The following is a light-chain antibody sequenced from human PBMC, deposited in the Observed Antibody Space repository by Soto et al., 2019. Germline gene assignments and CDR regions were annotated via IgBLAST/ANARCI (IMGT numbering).Light chain of an antibody. J-gene: IGLJ7*01. CDR3: SSYTSSSPDV. CDR2: EVS. Sequence: QSVLTQPASVSGSPGQSITISCTGSSSDIGTYNYVSWYQQHPGKAPKLMIYEVSNRPSGVSNRFSGSKSGNTASLTISGLQAEDEADYYCSSYTSSSPDVFGTGTQLTVL. V-gene: IGLV2-14*01. CDR1: SSDIGTYNY.